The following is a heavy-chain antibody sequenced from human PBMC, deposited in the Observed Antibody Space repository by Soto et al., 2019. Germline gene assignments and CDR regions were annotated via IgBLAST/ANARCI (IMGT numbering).Heavy chain of an antibody. CDR1: GFTFSSYW. CDR3: ARDGEAGAFDI. CDR2: IKQDGSEK. J-gene: IGHJ3*02. V-gene: IGHV3-7*01. Sequence: GSLRLSCAASGFTFSSYWMSWVRQAPGKGLEGVANIKQDGSEKYYVDSVKGRFTISRDNAKNSLYLQMNSLRAEDTAVYYCARDGEAGAFDIWGQGTMVTVSS. D-gene: IGHD4-17*01.